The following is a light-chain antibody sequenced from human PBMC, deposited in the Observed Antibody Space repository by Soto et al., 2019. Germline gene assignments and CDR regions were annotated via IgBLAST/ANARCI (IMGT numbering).Light chain of an antibody. J-gene: IGKJ4*01. CDR2: DAS. V-gene: IGKV1D-16*01. Sequence: DIQMTQSPSTLSGSVGDRVTSTCRASQGISTWLAWYQQKPEKAPKTLIFDASTLQSGVPSRFSGSGSGTDFTLTISSVQPEDFATYYCQQYKSYPLTFGGGTKVDIK. CDR3: QQYKSYPLT. CDR1: QGISTW.